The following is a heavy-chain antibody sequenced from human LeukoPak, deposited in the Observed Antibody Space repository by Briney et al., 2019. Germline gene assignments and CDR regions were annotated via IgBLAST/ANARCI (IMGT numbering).Heavy chain of an antibody. V-gene: IGHV3-7*01. CDR1: GFTVSSNY. J-gene: IGHJ4*02. CDR3: ARDFFDYYDSSGYLPCY. D-gene: IGHD3-22*01. CDR2: IKQDGSEK. Sequence: GGSLRLSCAASGFTVSSNYMSWVRQAPGKGLEWVANIKQDGSEKYYVDSVKGRFTISRDNAKNSLYLQMNSLRAEDTAVYYCARDFFDYYDSSGYLPCYWGQGTLVTVSS.